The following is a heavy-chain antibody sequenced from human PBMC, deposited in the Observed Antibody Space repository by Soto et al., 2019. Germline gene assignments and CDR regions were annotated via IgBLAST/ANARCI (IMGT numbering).Heavy chain of an antibody. Sequence: PGWSLKISYRVAEFNSVDLAMSWIRQAPGKGLEWVSAISGSGGSTYYADSVKGRFTISRDNSKNTLYLQMNSLRAEDTAVYYCAKAATENCSSTSCYVAPEMATISPKRPSYWYFDLWGRGTLVTVSS. CDR3: AKAATENCSSTSCYVAPEMATISPKRPSYWYFDL. V-gene: IGHV3-23*01. CDR1: EFNSVDLA. CDR2: ISGSGGST. D-gene: IGHD2-2*01. J-gene: IGHJ2*01.